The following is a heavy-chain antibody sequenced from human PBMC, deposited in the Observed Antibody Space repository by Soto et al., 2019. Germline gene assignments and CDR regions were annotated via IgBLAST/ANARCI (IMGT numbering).Heavy chain of an antibody. D-gene: IGHD3-10*01. J-gene: IGHJ4*02. V-gene: IGHV1-69*12. CDR2: IIPIFGTA. Sequence: QVQLVQSGAEVKKPGSSVKVSCKASGGTFSSYAISWVRQAPGQGLEWMGGIIPIFGTANYAQKFQGRVTITAVECTSTAYMGLSSLRSEDAAVYYCVGGFGELLPPYWGQGTLVTVSS. CDR1: GGTFSSYA. CDR3: VGGFGELLPPY.